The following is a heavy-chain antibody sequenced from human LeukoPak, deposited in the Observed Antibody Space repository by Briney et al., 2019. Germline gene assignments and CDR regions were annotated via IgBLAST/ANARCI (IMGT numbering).Heavy chain of an antibody. D-gene: IGHD3-9*01. J-gene: IGHJ4*02. CDR2: IYYSGST. CDR3: ARRSVLRYFDWLWDY. V-gene: IGHV4-39*01. CDR1: GGSISSNSYY. Sequence: SETLSLTCAVSGGSISSNSYYWGWIRQPPGKGLEWIGSIYYSGSTYYNPSLKSRVTISVDTSKNQFSLKLSSVTAADTAVYYCARRSVLRYFDWLWDYWGQGTLVTVSS.